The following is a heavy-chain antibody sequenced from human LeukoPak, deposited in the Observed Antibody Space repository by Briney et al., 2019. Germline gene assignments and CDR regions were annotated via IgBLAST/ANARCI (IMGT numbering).Heavy chain of an antibody. Sequence: SETLSLTCTVSGYSISSGYYWGWIRQPPGKGLEWIGSIYHSGSTFHNPSLKSRVTMSVDTSKNQFSLKLSSVTAADTAVYYCARDGWLLGGMGFDYWGQGTLVTVSS. J-gene: IGHJ4*02. CDR2: IYHSGST. CDR3: ARDGWLLGGMGFDY. D-gene: IGHD3-16*01. V-gene: IGHV4-38-2*02. CDR1: GYSISSGYY.